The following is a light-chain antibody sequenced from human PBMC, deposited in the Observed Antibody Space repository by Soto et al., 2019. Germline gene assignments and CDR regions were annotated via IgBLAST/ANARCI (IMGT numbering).Light chain of an antibody. CDR1: QSVSNS. CDR2: DAS. Sequence: EIVLTQSPATLSLSPGERATLSCRASQSVSNSLAWYQQKPGQAPRLLIYDASNRATGIPARFSGSGSGTDFTLTISSLEPEDFAVYYCQQRSNWPLLTLGGGTKVEIK. CDR3: QQRSNWPLLT. J-gene: IGKJ4*01. V-gene: IGKV3-11*01.